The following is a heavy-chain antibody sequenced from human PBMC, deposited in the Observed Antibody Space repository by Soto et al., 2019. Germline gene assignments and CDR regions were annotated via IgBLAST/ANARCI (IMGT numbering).Heavy chain of an antibody. CDR2: INHSGST. CDR1: DGSMNSDSSY. V-gene: IGHV4-39*01. Sequence: QLQLQESGPGLVKPSETLSLTCRVSDGSMNSDSSYWGWIRQPPGKGLEWIGVINHSGSTYHNLSLKGRVTMSVDASRNQFSLKLTSMTAADTVVYYCARLGGYVSVGYYYLWDSWGQGTLVTVSS. J-gene: IGHJ4*02. D-gene: IGHD3-22*01. CDR3: ARLGGYVSVGYYYLWDS.